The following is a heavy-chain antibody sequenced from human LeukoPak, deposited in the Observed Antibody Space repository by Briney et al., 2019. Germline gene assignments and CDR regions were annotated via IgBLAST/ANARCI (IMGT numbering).Heavy chain of an antibody. CDR1: GFIFNNYG. D-gene: IGHD3-22*01. Sequence: GGSLRLPCAASGFIFNNYGLIWVRQAPGRGLQWVSAISNDGGGTTYADFVKGRFTIPRDNSKNTLFLRMSSLRAEDTALYYCAKGGSGYFADLWGQGTLVTVSS. J-gene: IGHJ5*02. V-gene: IGHV3-23*01. CDR2: ISNDGGGT. CDR3: AKGGSGYFADL.